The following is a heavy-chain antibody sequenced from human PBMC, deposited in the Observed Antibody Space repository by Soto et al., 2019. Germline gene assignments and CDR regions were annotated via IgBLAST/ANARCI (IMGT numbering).Heavy chain of an antibody. CDR2: IKHDGSEK. J-gene: IGHJ4*02. V-gene: IGHV3-7*03. CDR1: GFTFSSSW. CDR3: AIGGWDYFDSGGYLWFDY. Sequence: QLVESGGGLVQPGGSLRLSCAASGFTFSSSWMTWVRQAPGKGLEWVANIKHDGSEKYYLDSVKGRFTISRDNAKDSLYQQMNSLRVEDTAVYYCAIGGWDYFDSGGYLWFDYWGQGTLVTVSS. D-gene: IGHD3-22*01.